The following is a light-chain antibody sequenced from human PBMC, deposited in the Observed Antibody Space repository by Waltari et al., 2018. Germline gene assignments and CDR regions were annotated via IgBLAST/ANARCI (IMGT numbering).Light chain of an antibody. CDR1: SSNIGSNH. Sequence: QSVLTQPPSTSGTPGQRVTISCSGSSSNIGSNHVHWYHQVPGTAPKLLIYSRNQRPSGVPDRFSASKSGTSASLTISGLESEDEADYYCAAWDDSLNGLVFGSGTKVTVL. CDR2: SRN. CDR3: AAWDDSLNGLV. V-gene: IGLV1-44*01. J-gene: IGLJ6*01.